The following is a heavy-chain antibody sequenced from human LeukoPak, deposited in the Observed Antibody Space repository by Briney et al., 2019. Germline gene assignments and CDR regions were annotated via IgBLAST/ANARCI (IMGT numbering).Heavy chain of an antibody. Sequence: GGSLRLSCAASGFTFSSYAMSWVRQAPGKGLEWVSAISGSGGSTYYADSVKGRFTISRDNSKNTLYLQMNSLRAEDTAVYYYAKNGGTPAYYYYYMDVWGKGTTVTVSS. V-gene: IGHV3-23*01. CDR3: AKNGGTPAYYYYYMDV. D-gene: IGHD2-15*01. CDR2: ISGSGGST. J-gene: IGHJ6*03. CDR1: GFTFSSYA.